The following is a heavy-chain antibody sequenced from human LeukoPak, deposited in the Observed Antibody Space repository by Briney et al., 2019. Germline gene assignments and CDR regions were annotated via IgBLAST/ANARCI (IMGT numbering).Heavy chain of an antibody. CDR1: GGSFSGYY. CDR3: ARGSPASSSWYLSWFDP. CDR2: INHSGST. J-gene: IGHJ5*02. D-gene: IGHD6-13*01. V-gene: IGHV4-34*01. Sequence: SETPSLTCAVYGGSFSGYYWSWIRQPPGKGLEWIGEINHSGSTNYNPSLKSRVTISVDTSKNQFSLKLSSVTAADTAVYYCARGSPASSSWYLSWFDPWGQGTLVTVSS.